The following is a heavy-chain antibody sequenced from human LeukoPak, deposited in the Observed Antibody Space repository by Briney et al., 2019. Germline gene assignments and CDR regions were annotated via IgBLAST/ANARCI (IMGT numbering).Heavy chain of an antibody. V-gene: IGHV4-59*08. J-gene: IGHJ4*02. CDR1: GGSISSSY. D-gene: IGHD5-12*01. CDR3: ARRHSGYDFGVFDY. CDR2: IYYSGST. Sequence: PSETLSLTCTVSGGSISSSYRSWIRQPPGKGLEWIGYIYYSGSTNYNPSLKSRVTISVDTSKNQFSLILSSVTAADTAVYYCARRHSGYDFGVFDYWGQGALVTVSS.